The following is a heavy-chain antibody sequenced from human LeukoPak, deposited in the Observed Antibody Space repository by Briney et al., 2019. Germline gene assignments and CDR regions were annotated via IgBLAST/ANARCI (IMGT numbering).Heavy chain of an antibody. J-gene: IGHJ5*02. CDR1: GDSVSSNSVT. CDR3: ARRLTQYDCFDP. D-gene: IGHD2-2*01. Sequence: SQTLSLTCAISGDSVSSNSVTWNWIRQSPSRGLEWLGRTYYRSTWYNDYAVSVRGRITVNPDTSRNQFSLHLNSVTPEDTAVYYCARRLTQYDCFDPWGQGILVTVSS. CDR2: TYYRSTWYN. V-gene: IGHV6-1*01.